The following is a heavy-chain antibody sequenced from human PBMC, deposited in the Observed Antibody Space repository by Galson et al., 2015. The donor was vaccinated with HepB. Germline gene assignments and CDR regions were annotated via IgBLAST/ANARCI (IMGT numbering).Heavy chain of an antibody. CDR2: SRNKDNSYTT. J-gene: IGHJ6*02. CDR1: GFTFSDHY. CDR3: ARGGYAFYYSYGMDV. V-gene: IGHV3-72*01. Sequence: SLRLSCAASGFTFSDHYMDWVRQAPGKGLEWVGRSRNKDNSYTTEYAASVKGRFTIARDDSKNSLYLQMNSLETEDTAVYYCARGGYAFYYSYGMDVWGQGTTVTVSS. D-gene: IGHD5-12*01.